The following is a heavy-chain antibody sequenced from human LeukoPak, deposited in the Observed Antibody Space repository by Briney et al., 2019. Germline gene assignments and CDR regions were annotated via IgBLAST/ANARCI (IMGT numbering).Heavy chain of an antibody. D-gene: IGHD3-10*01. CDR1: GFTFSDYY. J-gene: IGHJ4*02. CDR3: AKPYYYGSRSYMDY. CDR2: ISYDGSNT. Sequence: GGSLRLSCAASGFTFSDYYMSWIRQAPGKGLEWVAVISYDGSNTYYADPVKGRFTISRDNSKNMLYLQMNSLRAEDTAVYYCAKPYYYGSRSYMDYWGQGTLVTVSS. V-gene: IGHV3-30*18.